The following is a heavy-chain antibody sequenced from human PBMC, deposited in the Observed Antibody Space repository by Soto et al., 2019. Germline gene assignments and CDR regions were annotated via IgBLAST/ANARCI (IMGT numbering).Heavy chain of an antibody. V-gene: IGHV3-74*01. CDR3: ARDFRNPPVGQHAYYYYYYMDV. CDR1: GFTFSSYW. CDR2: INSDGSST. Sequence: EVQLVESGGGLVQPGGSLRLSCAASGFTFSSYWMHWVRQAPGKGLVWVSRINSDGSSTSYADSVKGRFTISRDNAKNTLHLHMNSLRAEDTAVYYWARDFRNPPVGQHAYYYYYYMDVRGKGTTVTVSS. D-gene: IGHD1-26*01. J-gene: IGHJ6*03.